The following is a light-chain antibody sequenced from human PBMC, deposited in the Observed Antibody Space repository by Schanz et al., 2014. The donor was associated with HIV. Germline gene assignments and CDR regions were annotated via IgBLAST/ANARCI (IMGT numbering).Light chain of an antibody. Sequence: QSVLTQPPSVSAAPGQKVTITCSGTYSNIGNNYVSWYQQFPGAAPRLLMYLNNQRPSGIPDRFSGSKSGTSATLVISDLQTGDEADYYCATWDTFLNGVVFGGGTKLTVL. CDR1: YSNIGNNY. CDR3: ATWDTFLNGVV. V-gene: IGLV1-51*01. CDR2: LNN. J-gene: IGLJ2*01.